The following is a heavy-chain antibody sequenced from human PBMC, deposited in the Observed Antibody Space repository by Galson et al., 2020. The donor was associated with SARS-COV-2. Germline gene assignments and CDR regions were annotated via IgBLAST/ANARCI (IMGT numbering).Heavy chain of an antibody. V-gene: IGHV4-39*01. CDR2: IYYSGST. CDR3: ARQAIQLWLLGWFDP. Sequence: SETLSLTCTVSGGSISSSSYYWGWIRQPPGKGLEWIGSIYYSGSTYYNPSLKSRVTISVDTSKNQFSLKLSSVTAADTGVYYCARQAIQLWLLGWFDPWGQGTLVTVSS. J-gene: IGHJ5*02. D-gene: IGHD5-18*01. CDR1: GGSISSSSYY.